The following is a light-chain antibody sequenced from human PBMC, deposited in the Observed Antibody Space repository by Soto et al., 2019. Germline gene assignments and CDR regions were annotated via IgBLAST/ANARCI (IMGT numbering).Light chain of an antibody. CDR3: QHYNSYSEA. V-gene: IGKV1-5*01. CDR2: DAS. CDR1: QSISQW. Sequence: EIKMTQSPSTLSASVGDRVAITCRASQSISQWVAWYQQKPGRAPELLIYDASKLKSGVPSRFSGSGSGTEFTLTISSLQPDDFATYYCQHYNSYSEAFGQWTKVDI. J-gene: IGKJ1*01.